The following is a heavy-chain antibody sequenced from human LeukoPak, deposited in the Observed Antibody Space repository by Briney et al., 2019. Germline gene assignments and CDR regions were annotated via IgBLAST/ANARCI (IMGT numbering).Heavy chain of an antibody. J-gene: IGHJ4*02. CDR1: GFTFSSYG. Sequence: AGSRRLSCATSGFTFSSYGMHWVRQAPGKGLEWVAVTWYDGSNKYYADSVKGRFTISRDNSKNTLYLQMNSLRAEDTAVYYCARDRGLYSGYDLSYFDYWGQGTLVTVSS. V-gene: IGHV3-33*01. CDR2: TWYDGSNK. CDR3: ARDRGLYSGYDLSYFDY. D-gene: IGHD5-12*01.